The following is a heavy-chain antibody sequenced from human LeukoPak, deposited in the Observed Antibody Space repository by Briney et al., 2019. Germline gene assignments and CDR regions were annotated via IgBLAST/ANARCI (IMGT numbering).Heavy chain of an antibody. D-gene: IGHD3-22*01. Sequence: SVKVSCKASGGTFSSYAISWVRQAPGQGLDWMGGIIPIFGTANYAQKFQGRVTITADKSTSTAYMELSSLRSEDTAVYYCARGGTMIVVVMPSDAFDIWGQGTMVTVSS. CDR3: ARGGTMIVVVMPSDAFDI. V-gene: IGHV1-69*06. J-gene: IGHJ3*02. CDR1: GGTFSSYA. CDR2: IIPIFGTA.